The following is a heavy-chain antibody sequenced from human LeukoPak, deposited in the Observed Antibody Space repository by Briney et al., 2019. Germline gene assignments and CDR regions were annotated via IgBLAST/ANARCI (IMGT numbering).Heavy chain of an antibody. CDR2: IYRSGST. Sequence: SGTLSLTCAVSGGSISSSNWWSWVRQPPGKGLEWIGEIYRSGSTNYNPSLKSRVTMSLDKSKNQFSLKLSSVTAADTAVYYCARATVTVYYGMDVWGQGTTVTVSS. V-gene: IGHV4-4*02. J-gene: IGHJ6*02. CDR1: GGSISSSNW. D-gene: IGHD4-17*01. CDR3: ARATVTVYYGMDV.